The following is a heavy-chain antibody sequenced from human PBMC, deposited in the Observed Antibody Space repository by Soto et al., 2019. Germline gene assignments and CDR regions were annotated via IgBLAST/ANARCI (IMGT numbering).Heavy chain of an antibody. J-gene: IGHJ4*02. V-gene: IGHV1-69*01. CDR2: IIPIFGTA. CDR1: GGTFSSYA. D-gene: IGHD1-26*01. Sequence: QVQLVQSGAEVKKPGSSVKVSCKASGGTFSSYAISWVRQAPGQGLEWMAGIIPIFGTANYAQKFQGRVTITADESTSPAYMELCSLRSEDTAVYYCARRWWSYFGPFDYWGQGTLVTVSS. CDR3: ARRWWSYFGPFDY.